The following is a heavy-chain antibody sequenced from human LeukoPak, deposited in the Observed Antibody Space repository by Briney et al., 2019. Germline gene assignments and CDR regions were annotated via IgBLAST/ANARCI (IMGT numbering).Heavy chain of an antibody. Sequence: GGSLRFSCAASGFTFSSYWMSWVRQAPGKGLEWVANIKQDGSEKYYVDSVKGRFTISRDNAKNSLYLQMNSLRAEDTAVYYCAREGMYYDILTGYYDYWGQGTLVTVSS. CDR2: IKQDGSEK. CDR3: AREGMYYDILTGYYDY. D-gene: IGHD3-9*01. V-gene: IGHV3-7*01. J-gene: IGHJ4*02. CDR1: GFTFSSYW.